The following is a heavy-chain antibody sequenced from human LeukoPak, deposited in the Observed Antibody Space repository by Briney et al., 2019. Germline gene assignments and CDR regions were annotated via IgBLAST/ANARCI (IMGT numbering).Heavy chain of an antibody. CDR2: EK. D-gene: IGHD4/OR15-4a*01. CDR3: ARVAVGGTMAPYYYYGMDV. V-gene: IGHV3-7*03. Sequence: EKYYVDSVKGRFTISRDNAKNSLYLQMNSLRAEDTAVYYCARVAVGGTMAPYYYYGMDVWGQGTTVTVSS. J-gene: IGHJ6*02.